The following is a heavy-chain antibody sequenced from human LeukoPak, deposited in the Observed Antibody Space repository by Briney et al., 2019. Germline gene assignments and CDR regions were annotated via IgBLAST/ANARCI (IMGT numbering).Heavy chain of an antibody. CDR3: ARVAAAPYQYYYMDV. CDR1: GFTFSSYN. V-gene: IGHV3-48*01. Sequence: GGSLRLSCAASGFTFSSYNMNWVRQAPGKGLEWVSYISSSSRTMYDADSVKGRFTISRDNAKNSLFLQMSSLRAEDTAVYYCARVAAAPYQYYYMDVWGKGTTVTVSS. J-gene: IGHJ6*03. D-gene: IGHD2-15*01. CDR2: ISSSSRTM.